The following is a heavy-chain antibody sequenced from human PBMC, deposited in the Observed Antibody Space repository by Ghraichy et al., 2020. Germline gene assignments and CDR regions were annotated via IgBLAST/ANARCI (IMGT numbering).Heavy chain of an antibody. CDR2: IYTSGST. J-gene: IGHJ1*01. V-gene: IGHV4-61*02. Sequence: SQTLSLTCSVSGGSISSGSYYWHWIRQPAGKGLEWIGRIYTSGSTNYNPSLKSRVTISADTSQNQFSLKLRSVTAADTAVYYCARAYVDAYFHLWGQGTLVTVSS. CDR3: ARAYVDAYFHL. D-gene: IGHD2-8*01. CDR1: GGSISSGSYY.